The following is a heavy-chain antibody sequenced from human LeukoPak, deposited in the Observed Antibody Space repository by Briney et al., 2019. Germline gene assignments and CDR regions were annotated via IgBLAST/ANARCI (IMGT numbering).Heavy chain of an antibody. J-gene: IGHJ5*01. Sequence: LETLSLTCTVSGASLSDSYWSWIRHPPGKGLEWIGYIYYSGGTNYNPSLKSRVPISVDTSKNQVSLEVGSATTEDTAVYYCARTHGLKFGDQGVWFDPGGQVIRVTGPS. V-gene: IGHV4-59*01. D-gene: IGHD3-10*01. CDR2: IYYSGGT. CDR1: GASLSDSY. CDR3: ARTHGLKFGDQGVWFDP.